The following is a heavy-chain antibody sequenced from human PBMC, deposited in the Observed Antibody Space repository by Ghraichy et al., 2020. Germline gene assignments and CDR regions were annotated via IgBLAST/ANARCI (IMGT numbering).Heavy chain of an antibody. CDR3: ARTGRDYDDAFDI. J-gene: IGHJ3*02. D-gene: IGHD4-17*01. Sequence: SETLSLTCTVSGGSISSYYWSWIRQPPGKGLEWIGYIYYSGSTNYNPSLKSRVTISVDTSKNQFSLKLSSVTAADTAVYYCARTGRDYDDAFDIWGQGTMVTVSS. CDR2: IYYSGST. CDR1: GGSISSYY. V-gene: IGHV4-59*01.